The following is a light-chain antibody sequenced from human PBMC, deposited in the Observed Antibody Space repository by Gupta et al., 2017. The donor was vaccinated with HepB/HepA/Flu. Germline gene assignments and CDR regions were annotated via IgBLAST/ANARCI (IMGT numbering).Light chain of an antibody. CDR2: GAS. J-gene: IGKJ5*01. CDR1: EHISNW. V-gene: IGKV1D-16*01. CDR3: QQEDNYPTT. Sequence: DIQMTQSPSSLSASVGDRVTITCRASEHISNWLAWYQQKPDKAPKSLIYGASTVRSGVPSRFSGSGSGTXFTLTIXSRQPEDFAVYYCQQEDNYPTTFGXGTLLDIK.